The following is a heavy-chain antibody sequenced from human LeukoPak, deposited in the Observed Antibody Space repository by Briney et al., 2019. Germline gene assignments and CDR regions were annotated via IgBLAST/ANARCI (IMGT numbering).Heavy chain of an antibody. V-gene: IGHV4-59*08. J-gene: IGHJ4*02. D-gene: IGHD3-10*01. CDR1: GGSISSYY. CDR3: ARHFGGSGSYPYYFDY. CDR2: IYYSGST. Sequence: PSETLSLTCTVSGGSISSYYWSWIRQPPGKGLEWIGYIYYSGSTNYNPSLKGRVTISVDTSKNQFSLKLSSVTAADTAVYYCARHFGGSGSYPYYFDYWGQGTLVTVSS.